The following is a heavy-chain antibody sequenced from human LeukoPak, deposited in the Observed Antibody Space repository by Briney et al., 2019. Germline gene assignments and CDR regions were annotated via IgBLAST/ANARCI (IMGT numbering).Heavy chain of an antibody. Sequence: GGSLRLSCAASGFTVSSNYMSWVRQAPGKGLEWVSVIYSGGSTYYADSVKGRFTISRDNSKNSLYLQMNSLRAEDTAVYYCASIAAAGTSYYYYYGMDVWGQGTTVTVSS. CDR1: GFTVSSNY. CDR2: IYSGGST. V-gene: IGHV3-53*01. D-gene: IGHD6-13*01. J-gene: IGHJ6*02. CDR3: ASIAAAGTSYYYYYGMDV.